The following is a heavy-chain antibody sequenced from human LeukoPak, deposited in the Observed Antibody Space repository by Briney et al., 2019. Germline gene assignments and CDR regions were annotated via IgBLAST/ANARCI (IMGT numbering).Heavy chain of an antibody. CDR1: GFTFSSYW. D-gene: IGHD6-19*01. CDR2: IKQDGSEK. CDR3: AKDNGRIAVAGAFDI. Sequence: GGSLRLSCAASGFTFSSYWMSWVRQAPGKGLEWVANIKQDGSEKYYVDSVKGRFTISRDNSKNTLYLQMNSLRAEDTAVYYCAKDNGRIAVAGAFDIWGQGTMVTVSS. V-gene: IGHV3-7*01. J-gene: IGHJ3*02.